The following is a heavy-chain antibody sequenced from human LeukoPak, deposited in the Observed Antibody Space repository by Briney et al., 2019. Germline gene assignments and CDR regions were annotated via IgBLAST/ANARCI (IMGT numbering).Heavy chain of an antibody. D-gene: IGHD6-6*01. J-gene: IGHJ4*02. CDR1: GLTFSSCA. Sequence: GGSLRLSCAASGLTFSSCAMHWVRQAPGKGLGWVAVISYDGSNKYYADSVKGRFTISRDNSKSTLYLQMSSLRPEDTAVYYCAKGGWEESSSSWRFFDYWGQGTLVTVSS. V-gene: IGHV3-30-3*01. CDR3: AKGGWEESSSSWRFFDY. CDR2: ISYDGSNK.